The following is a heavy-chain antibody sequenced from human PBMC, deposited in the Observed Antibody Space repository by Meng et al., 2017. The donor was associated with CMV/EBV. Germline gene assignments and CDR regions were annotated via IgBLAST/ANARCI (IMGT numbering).Heavy chain of an antibody. Sequence: QWGAGLFEPSEPLALPCAVYGGSFSGYYWSCIRQPPGKGLEWIGEIHHSGSTNYNPSLKSRVTISVDTSKNQFSLKLSSVTAADTAVYYCARGRQWLVRGWFDPWGQGTLVTVSS. V-gene: IGHV4-34*01. CDR2: IHHSGST. CDR3: ARGRQWLVRGWFDP. D-gene: IGHD6-19*01. J-gene: IGHJ5*02. CDR1: GGSFSGYY.